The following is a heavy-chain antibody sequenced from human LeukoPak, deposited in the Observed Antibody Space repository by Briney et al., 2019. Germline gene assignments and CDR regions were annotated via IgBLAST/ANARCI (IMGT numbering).Heavy chain of an antibody. CDR3: AKGRTETTVTIDY. CDR2: ISGSDGNT. J-gene: IGHJ4*02. CDR1: GFTFSSYS. D-gene: IGHD4-17*01. V-gene: IGHV3-23*01. Sequence: GGSLRLSCEASGFTFSSYSMTWVRQAPGKGLEWVSVISGSDGNTYYADSVKGRFTISRDNSKNTLYLQLSSLRAEDTAVYYCAKGRTETTVTIDYWGQGTLVTVSS.